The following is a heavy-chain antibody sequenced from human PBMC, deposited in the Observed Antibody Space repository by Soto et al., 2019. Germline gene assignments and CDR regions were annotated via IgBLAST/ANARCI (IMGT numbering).Heavy chain of an antibody. CDR2: INPRNGDA. V-gene: IGHV1-2*02. CDR3: ARHRFTSGSDYFDY. Sequence: ASVKVSCKASGYTFTDYNLHWVRQAPGQGLEWMGSINPRNGDAVSAQKFQARVTMTRDASITTAYMELIRLTSPDTAVYYCARHRFTSGSDYFDYWGQGXLVTVYS. D-gene: IGHD1-1*01. CDR1: GYTFTDYN. J-gene: IGHJ4*02.